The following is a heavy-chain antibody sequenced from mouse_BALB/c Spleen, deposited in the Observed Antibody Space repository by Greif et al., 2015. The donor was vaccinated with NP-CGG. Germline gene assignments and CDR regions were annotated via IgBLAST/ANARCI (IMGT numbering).Heavy chain of an antibody. Sequence: VQLQQSGPGLVAPSQSLSITCTVFGFSLTSYGVHWVRQPPGKGLEWLGVIWAGGSTNYNSALMSRLSISKDNSKSLVFLKMNSLQTDDTAMYYCAREYYGNYAWFAYWGQGTLVTVSA. D-gene: IGHD2-1*01. V-gene: IGHV2-9*02. CDR1: GFSLTSYG. CDR3: AREYYGNYAWFAY. CDR2: IWAGGST. J-gene: IGHJ3*01.